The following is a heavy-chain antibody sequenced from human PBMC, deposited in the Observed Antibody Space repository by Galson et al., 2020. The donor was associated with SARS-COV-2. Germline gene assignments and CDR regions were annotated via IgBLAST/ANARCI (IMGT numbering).Heavy chain of an antibody. CDR3: AREGPTAIVANWFDP. V-gene: IGHV3-11*01. CDR1: GFTFSDYY. CDR2: ISSSGSTI. D-gene: IGHD5-18*01. J-gene: IGHJ5*02. Sequence: NSGGSLRLSCAASGFTFSDYYMSWIRQAPGKGLEWVSYISSSGSTIYYADSVKGRFTISRDNAKNSLYLQMNSLRAEDTAVYYCAREGPTAIVANWFDPWGQRTLVTVSS.